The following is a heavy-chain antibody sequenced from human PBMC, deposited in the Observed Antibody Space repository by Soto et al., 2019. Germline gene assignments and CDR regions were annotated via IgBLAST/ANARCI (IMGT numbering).Heavy chain of an antibody. D-gene: IGHD3-3*01. V-gene: IGHV1-18*01. CDR1: CYTFTSYG. J-gene: IGHJ5*02. CDR3: ARSVYYDFWSGYYTSWFAP. CDR2: ISAYNGNT. Sequence: GASVKVSCKASCYTFTSYGISWVRQAPGQGLEWMGWISAYNGNTNYAQKLQGRVTMTTDTSTSTAYMELRSLRSDDTAVYYCARSVYYDFWSGYYTSWFAPWGQGTLVTVSA.